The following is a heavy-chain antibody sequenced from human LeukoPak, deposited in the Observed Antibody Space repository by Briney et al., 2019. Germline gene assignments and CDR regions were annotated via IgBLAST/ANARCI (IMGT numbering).Heavy chain of an antibody. J-gene: IGHJ6*02. D-gene: IGHD2-8*01. V-gene: IGHV3-7*03. CDR2: IKQDGSEK. Sequence: PGGSLRLSCAASGFTFSRYWMSWVRQAPGKGLEWVANIKQDGSEKYYVDSVKGRFTISRDNAKNSLYLQMNSLRAEDTAVYYCAKSLGAYCTNGVCYGIYYYGMDVWGQGTTVTVSS. CDR3: AKSLGAYCTNGVCYGIYYYGMDV. CDR1: GFTFSRYW.